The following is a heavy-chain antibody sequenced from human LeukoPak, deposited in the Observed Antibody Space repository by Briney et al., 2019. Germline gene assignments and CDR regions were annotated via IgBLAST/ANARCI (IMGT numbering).Heavy chain of an antibody. CDR1: GGSVSNDNCY. Sequence: ETSETQSLTCTVSGGSVSNDNCYWVWIRQPPGKGLEWIGNIYYSGSTNYNPSLKSRVTMSVDTSKNQFSLKLSSVTAADTAVYFCARSPSRSTSSYTFDYWGQGTLASVSS. CDR2: IYYSGST. D-gene: IGHD2-2*02. J-gene: IGHJ4*02. V-gene: IGHV4-61*01. CDR3: ARSPSRSTSSYTFDY.